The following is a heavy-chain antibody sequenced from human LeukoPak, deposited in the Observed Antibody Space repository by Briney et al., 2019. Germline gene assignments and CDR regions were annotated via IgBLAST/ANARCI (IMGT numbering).Heavy chain of an antibody. CDR2: IYYSGST. Sequence: PSETLSLTCSVSGASISSYYWSWIRQPPGKGLEWIGYIYYSGSTNYNPSLKSRVTISVDTSKNQFSLKLSSVTAADTAVYYCARSRLLGPPSYYYYGMDVWGQGTTVTVSS. CDR3: ARSRLLGPPSYYYYGMDV. J-gene: IGHJ6*02. D-gene: IGHD2-15*01. CDR1: GASISSYY. V-gene: IGHV4-59*01.